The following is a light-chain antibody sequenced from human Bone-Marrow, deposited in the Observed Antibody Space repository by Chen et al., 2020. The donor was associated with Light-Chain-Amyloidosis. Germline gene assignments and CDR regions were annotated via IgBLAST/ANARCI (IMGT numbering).Light chain of an antibody. CDR1: SSDIGGHNS. CDR3: SSYAGSNSWV. J-gene: IGLJ3*02. CDR2: EVS. V-gene: IGLV2-8*01. Sequence: QSALTQPPSASGSPGQSVTISCTGASSDIGGHNSVSWYQQHPGKAPKLMIYEVSKRPSGAPDRFAGSKSGNTASLTVSGLQAGDEADYFCSSYAGSNSWVFGGGTKVTVL.